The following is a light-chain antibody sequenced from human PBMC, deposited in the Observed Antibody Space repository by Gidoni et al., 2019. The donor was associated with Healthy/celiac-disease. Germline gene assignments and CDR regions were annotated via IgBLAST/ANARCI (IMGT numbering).Light chain of an antibody. CDR1: SSNIGSNY. V-gene: IGLV1-47*01. CDR3: AAWDDSLSGVV. Sequence: QSVLTQPPSASGTPGQGVTISCSGRSSNIGSNYVYWYQQLPGTAPNLLIYRNNQRPSGVPDRFSGSKSVTSASLAISGLRSEDEADYYCAAWDDSLSGVVFGGGTKLTVL. J-gene: IGLJ2*01. CDR2: RNN.